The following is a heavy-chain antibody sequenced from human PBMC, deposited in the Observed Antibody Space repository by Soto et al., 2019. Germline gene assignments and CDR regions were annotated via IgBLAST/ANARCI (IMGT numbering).Heavy chain of an antibody. CDR3: ARESTRYSSQLT. V-gene: IGHV1-69*13. CDR1: GGTFSSYS. D-gene: IGHD6-13*01. J-gene: IGHJ5*02. CDR2: IIPIFGTA. Sequence: SVKVSCKASGGTFSSYSISWVRQAPGQGLEWMGGIIPIFGTANYAQKFQGRVTITADESTSTAYMELSSLRSEDTAVYYCARESTRYSSQLTWGQGTLVTVSS.